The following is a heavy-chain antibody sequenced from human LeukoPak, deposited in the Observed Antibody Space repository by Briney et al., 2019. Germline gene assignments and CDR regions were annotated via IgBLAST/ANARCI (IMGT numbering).Heavy chain of an antibody. V-gene: IGHV1-69*13. CDR1: GGTFSSYA. Sequence: ASVKVSCKASGGTFSSYAISWVRQAPGQGLEWMGGIIPIFGTANYAQKFQGRVTITADESTSTAYMELSSLRSEDTAVYYCARTPYSSGWYSHFDYWGQGTLVTVSS. D-gene: IGHD6-19*01. CDR2: IIPIFGTA. J-gene: IGHJ4*02. CDR3: ARTPYSSGWYSHFDY.